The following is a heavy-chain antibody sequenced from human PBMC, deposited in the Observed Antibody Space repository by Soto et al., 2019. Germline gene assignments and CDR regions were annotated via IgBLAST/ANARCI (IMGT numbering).Heavy chain of an antibody. V-gene: IGHV3-23*01. D-gene: IGHD3-10*01. CDR1: GFTFNNYA. Sequence: EVQLLESGGGLVQPGGSLRLSCAASGFTFNNYAMGWVRQAPGKGLEWVSAITGSGSDTYYLDYVKGRFTISRDNSKNTLFLQVNSLRAEDTAIYYCAKLGSSAWSPHYYFDYWGQGTLVTVSS. CDR2: ITGSGSDT. J-gene: IGHJ4*02. CDR3: AKLGSSAWSPHYYFDY.